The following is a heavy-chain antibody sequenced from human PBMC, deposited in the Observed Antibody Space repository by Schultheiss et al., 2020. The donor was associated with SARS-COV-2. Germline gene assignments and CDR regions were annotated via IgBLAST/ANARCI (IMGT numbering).Heavy chain of an antibody. CDR3: AKDEGGYYDSSGYFDY. CDR2: ISYDGSNK. D-gene: IGHD3-22*01. CDR1: GFTFSSYA. V-gene: IGHV3-30-3*01. Sequence: GGSLRLSCAASGFTFSSYAMHWVRQAPGKGLEWVAVISYDGSNKYYADSVKGRFTISRDNSKNTLYLQMNSLRAEDTAVYYCAKDEGGYYDSSGYFDYWGQGTLVTVSS. J-gene: IGHJ4*02.